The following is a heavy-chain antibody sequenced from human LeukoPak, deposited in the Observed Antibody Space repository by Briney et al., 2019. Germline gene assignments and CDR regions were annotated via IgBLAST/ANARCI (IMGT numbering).Heavy chain of an antibody. CDR1: GGSFRGYY. D-gene: IGHD5-12*01. V-gene: IGHV4-34*01. J-gene: IGHJ4*02. CDR2: INHSGST. CDR3: ARGTLIYSGYDYMDFDY. Sequence: PSETLSLTXAVYGGSFRGYYWSWIRQPPGKGLEWIGEINHSGSTNYNPSLKSRVTFSVDTSKNQFSLKLSSVTAADTSVYYCARGTLIYSGYDYMDFDYWGQGTLVTVSS.